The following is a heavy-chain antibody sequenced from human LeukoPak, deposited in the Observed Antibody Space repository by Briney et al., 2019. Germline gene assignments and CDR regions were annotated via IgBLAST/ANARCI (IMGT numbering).Heavy chain of an antibody. CDR1: GGSISSGGYS. J-gene: IGHJ6*02. V-gene: IGHV4-30-2*01. CDR3: ARAKGPYGMDV. Sequence: SETLSLTCAVSGGSISSGGYSWSWLRQPPGKGLEWVGYIYHSGSTYYNPSLKSRVTISVDTSKNQFSLKLSSVTAADTAVYYCARAKGPYGMDVWGQGTTVTVSS. CDR2: IYHSGST.